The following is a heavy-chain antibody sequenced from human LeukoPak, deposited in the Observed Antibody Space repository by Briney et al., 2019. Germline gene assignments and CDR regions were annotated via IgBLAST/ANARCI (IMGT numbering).Heavy chain of an antibody. V-gene: IGHV5-51*01. J-gene: IGHJ5*02. CDR2: IYPGDSDT. D-gene: IGHD5-18*01. CDR3: ARHTSEIQLWGYNWFDP. Sequence: GESLKISCKGSGYSFTSYWIGWVRQMPGKGLEWMGIIYPGDSDTRYSPSFQGQVTISADKSISTAYLQWSSLKASDTAMYYCARHTSEIQLWGYNWFDPWGQGTLVTVSS. CDR1: GYSFTSYW.